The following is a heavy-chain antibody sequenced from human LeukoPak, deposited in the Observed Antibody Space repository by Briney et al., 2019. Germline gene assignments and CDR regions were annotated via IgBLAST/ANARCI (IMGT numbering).Heavy chain of an antibody. CDR2: IKQDGSGE. D-gene: IGHD3-10*01. CDR3: TRDALFGSGRTHLDF. J-gene: IGHJ4*02. V-gene: IGHV3-7*04. CDR1: GFPFSSYW. Sequence: GGSLRLSCAASGFPFSSYWMAWARQAPGKGLQWVASIKQDGSGEYYVDSVKGRFTISRDNAKNSLSLQMNSLNVDDTGVYFCTRDALFGSGRTHLDFWSQGTLVSVSS.